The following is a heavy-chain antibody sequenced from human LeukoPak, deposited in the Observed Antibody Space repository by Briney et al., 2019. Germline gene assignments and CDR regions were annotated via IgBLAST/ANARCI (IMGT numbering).Heavy chain of an antibody. V-gene: IGHV3-21*01. CDR1: GYTYRRYN. J-gene: IGHJ4*02. CDR2: ISSSSSSI. D-gene: IGHD2-2*01. Sequence: GGSLRLSCGVCGYTYRRYNMKWVREARGKGVEGVSYISSSSSSIYYADSVKGRFTISRDNAKKSLYLQMNSLRAEDTAMYYCARGFCTSTSCYGSYWGQGTLVTVSS. CDR3: ARGFCTSTSCYGSY.